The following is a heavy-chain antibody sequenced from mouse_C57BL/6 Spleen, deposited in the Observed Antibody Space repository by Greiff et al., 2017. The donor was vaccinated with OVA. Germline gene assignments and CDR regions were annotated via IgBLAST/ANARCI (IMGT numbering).Heavy chain of an antibody. J-gene: IGHJ4*01. CDR2: ISSGSSTI. Sequence: EVMLVESGGGLVKPGGSLKLSCAASGFTFSDYGMHWVRQAPEKGLEWVAYISSGSSTIYYADTVKGRFTISRDNAKNTLFLQMTSLRSEDTAMYYCARRTVRYYAMDYWGQGTSVTVSS. D-gene: IGHD1-1*01. CDR1: GFTFSDYG. V-gene: IGHV5-17*01. CDR3: ARRTVRYYAMDY.